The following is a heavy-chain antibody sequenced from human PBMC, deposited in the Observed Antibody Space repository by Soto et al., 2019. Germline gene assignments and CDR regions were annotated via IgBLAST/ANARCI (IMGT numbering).Heavy chain of an antibody. V-gene: IGHV3-11*01. CDR1: GFTFSDYY. D-gene: IGHD4-17*01. CDR2: ISSSGSTI. J-gene: IGHJ3*02. CDR3: AHPRGYGVFDAVDI. Sequence: PGGSLRLSCAASGFTFSDYYMSWIRQAPGKGLEWVSYISSSGSTIYYADSVRGRFTISRDNSIKTLYLQMSSLRTEDTAVYYCAHPRGYGVFDAVDIWGQGTMVTVSS.